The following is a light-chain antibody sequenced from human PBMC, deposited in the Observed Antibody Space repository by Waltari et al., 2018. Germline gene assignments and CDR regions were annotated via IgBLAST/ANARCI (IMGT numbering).Light chain of an antibody. J-gene: IGKJ1*01. V-gene: IGKV1-39*01. CDR3: LQRFSALWT. CDR2: GAS. CDR1: QSIITY. Sequence: DIQMTQSPSSLSASVGDRVTITCRASQSIITYLNWFQQKPGKTPKLLISGASSLQSGVPSTFSGSGSGTDFTLTISSLQPEDFATYYCLQRFSALWTFGQGTRVEIK.